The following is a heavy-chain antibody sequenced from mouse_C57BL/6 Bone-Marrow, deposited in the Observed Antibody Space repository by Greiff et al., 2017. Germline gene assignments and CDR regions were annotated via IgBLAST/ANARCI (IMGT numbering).Heavy chain of an antibody. V-gene: IGHV1-54*01. CDR3: ARSYGSSSAWFAY. J-gene: IGHJ3*01. Sequence: QVQLQQSGAELVRPGTSVKVSCKASGYAFPNYLIEWVKQRPGQGLEWIGVINPGSGGTTYNEKFKGKATLTADKSSSTAYMQLSSLTSEDSAVYFCARSYGSSSAWFAYWGQGTLVTVSA. CDR2: INPGSGGT. CDR1: GYAFPNYL. D-gene: IGHD1-1*01.